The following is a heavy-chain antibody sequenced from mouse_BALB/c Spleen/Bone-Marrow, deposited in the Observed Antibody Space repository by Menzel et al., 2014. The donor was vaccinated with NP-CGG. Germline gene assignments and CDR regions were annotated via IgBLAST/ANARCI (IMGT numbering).Heavy chain of an antibody. CDR3: HYYGYGGAMDY. D-gene: IGHD1-2*01. Sequence: VQLQQPGPDLVKPGASVKISCKASGYSFTGYYMHWVKQSLGKSLEWIGRVNPNNGGTSFNQKFRGKAIFTVDKSSSAAYMELRSLTSEDSAVYYCHYYGYGGAMDYWGQGASVTVSA. V-gene: IGHV1-26*01. CDR1: GYSFTGYY. CDR2: VNPNNGGT. J-gene: IGHJ4*01.